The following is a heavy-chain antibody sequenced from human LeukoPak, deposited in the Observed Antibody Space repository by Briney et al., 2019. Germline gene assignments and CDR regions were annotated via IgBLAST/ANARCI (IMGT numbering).Heavy chain of an antibody. CDR1: GGSISSYY. D-gene: IGHD3-10*01. CDR3: ARYQRDMVRGVIFDY. CDR2: NYYSGST. V-gene: IGHV4-59*01. J-gene: IGHJ4*02. Sequence: PSETLSLTCTVSGGSISSYYWSWLRQPPGKGLEWIGYNYYSGSTNYNPSLKSRVTISVDTSKNQFSLKLSSVTAADTAVYYCARYQRDMVRGVIFDYWGQGTLVTVSS.